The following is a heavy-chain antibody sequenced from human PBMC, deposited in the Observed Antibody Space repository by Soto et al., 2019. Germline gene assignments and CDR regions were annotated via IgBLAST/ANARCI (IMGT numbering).Heavy chain of an antibody. CDR3: ARVPDRYCTNGVCSSFDF. CDR2: ISSKSTYI. J-gene: IGHJ4*02. CDR1: EFTFSTYS. V-gene: IGHV3-21*01. Sequence: EVQLVESGGGLGKPGGSLRLSCAASEFTFSTYSMNWVRQAPGKGLEWVSSISSKSTYIYYADSMKGRFTISRDNAKNSLYLQMNSLRAEDTAAYYCARVPDRYCTNGVCSSFDFWGQGTLVTVSS. D-gene: IGHD2-8*01.